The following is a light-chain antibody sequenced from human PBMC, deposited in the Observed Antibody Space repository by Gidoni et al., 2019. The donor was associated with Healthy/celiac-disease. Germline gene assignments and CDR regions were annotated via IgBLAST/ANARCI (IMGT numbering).Light chain of an antibody. CDR1: QSVSSN. V-gene: IGKV3-15*01. J-gene: IGKJ2*01. CDR3: QQYNNFVT. CDR2: GAS. Sequence: EIVMTQSPATLSVSPGERATLSCRASQSVSSNLAWYQQKPGQAPRLLIYGASTRATGIPARFSGSGSGTEFTLTISSLQSEDFAVYYCQQYNNFVTFXQXTKLEIK.